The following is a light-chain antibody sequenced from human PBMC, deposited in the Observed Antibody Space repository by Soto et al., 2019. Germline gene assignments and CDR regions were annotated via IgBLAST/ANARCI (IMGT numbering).Light chain of an antibody. J-gene: IGKJ1*01. Sequence: DIPMTQFPSTLPASVGDTVTITCRASQTVDTWLAWYQQKPGKAPSLLIYRASSLESGVPSRFSGSGSGTEFTLTIRSLPPDDFASYYCQQYNNYPHTLGQGTKVEVK. CDR3: QQYNNYPHT. CDR2: RAS. V-gene: IGKV1-5*03. CDR1: QTVDTW.